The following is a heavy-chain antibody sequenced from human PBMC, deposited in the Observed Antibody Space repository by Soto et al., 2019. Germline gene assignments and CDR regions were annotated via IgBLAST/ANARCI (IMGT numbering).Heavy chain of an antibody. Sequence: EVQLVESGGGLVKPGGSLRLSCAASGFTFNYAWMNWVRQAPGKGLEWVGHSKSKSDGGTTDYAAPVKGRFTISRDDSRNMVYLQMNGLKTEDTAMYYCGSRHWGQGTLVTVSS. CDR3: GSRH. CDR1: GFTFNYAW. CDR2: SKSKSDGGTT. V-gene: IGHV3-15*07. J-gene: IGHJ4*02.